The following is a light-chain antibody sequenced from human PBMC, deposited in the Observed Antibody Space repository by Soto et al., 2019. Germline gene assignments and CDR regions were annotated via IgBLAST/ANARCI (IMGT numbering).Light chain of an antibody. CDR2: DSS. Sequence: EMVLTQSPATLSLSPGDRATLSCRVSQSVGRYLAWYQQRPGQAPRLLIYDSSNRVTGIPARFSGNGSGRDFTLNISSLEPEDFAVYYCQYHTDWPPYTFGQGTTLEI. J-gene: IGKJ2*01. CDR3: QYHTDWPPYT. V-gene: IGKV3-11*02. CDR1: QSVGRY.